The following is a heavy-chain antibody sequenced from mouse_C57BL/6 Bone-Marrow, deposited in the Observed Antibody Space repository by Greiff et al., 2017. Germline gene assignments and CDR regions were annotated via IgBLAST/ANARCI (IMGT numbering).Heavy chain of an antibody. CDR1: GYAFTNYL. CDR3: ARSRNEYYFDY. V-gene: IGHV1-54*01. Sequence: VQLQQSGAELVRPGTSVKVSCKASGYAFTNYLIEWVKQRPGQGLEWIGVINPGSGGTNYNGKFKGKATLTADKSSSTAYMQLSSLTSEDSAVYFCARSRNEYYFDYWGQGTTLTVSS. CDR2: INPGSGGT. J-gene: IGHJ2*01.